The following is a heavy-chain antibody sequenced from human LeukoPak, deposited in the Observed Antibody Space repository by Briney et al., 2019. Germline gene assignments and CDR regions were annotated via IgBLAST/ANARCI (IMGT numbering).Heavy chain of an antibody. J-gene: IGHJ3*01. CDR3: ARDIGGSTLMGAFDV. D-gene: IGHD2-8*01. V-gene: IGHV1-3*03. CDR2: INTGNGNT. CDR1: GYTFTTYG. Sequence: ASVKVSCKASGYTFTTYGMHWVRQAPGHGLDWMGWINTGNGNTKYAQDFQGRVTITRDTSASTAYMELSSLRSEDMAVYYCARDIGGSTLMGAFDVWGQGTMVTVSS.